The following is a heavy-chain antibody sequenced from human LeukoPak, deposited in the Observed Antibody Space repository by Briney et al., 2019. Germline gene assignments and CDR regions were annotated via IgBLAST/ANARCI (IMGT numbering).Heavy chain of an antibody. Sequence: QTGGSLRLSCAASGFTFSNYWMHWVRQAPGKGLVWVSRISTDGSSTNYADSVKGRFTISRDNAKNSLYLQMNSLRAEDTAVCYCARDWRIAVAGTFWFDPWGQGTLVTVSS. CDR3: ARDWRIAVAGTFWFDP. CDR1: GFTFSNYW. J-gene: IGHJ5*02. D-gene: IGHD6-19*01. CDR2: ISTDGSST. V-gene: IGHV3-74*01.